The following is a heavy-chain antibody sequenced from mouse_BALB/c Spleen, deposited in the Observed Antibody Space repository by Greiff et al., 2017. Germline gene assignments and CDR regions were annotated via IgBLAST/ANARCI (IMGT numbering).Heavy chain of an antibody. CDR1: GFTFSSYA. V-gene: IGHV5-6-5*01. D-gene: IGHD1-1*01. J-gene: IGHJ4*01. CDR2: ISSGGST. CDR3: ATGGYYGSSYERDYYAMDY. Sequence: EVQLVESGGGLVKPGGSLKLSCAASGFTFSSYAMSWVRQTPEKRLEWVASISSGGSTYYPDSVKGRFTISRDNARNILYLQMSSLRSEDTAMYYCATGGYYGSSYERDYYAMDYWGQGTSVTVSS.